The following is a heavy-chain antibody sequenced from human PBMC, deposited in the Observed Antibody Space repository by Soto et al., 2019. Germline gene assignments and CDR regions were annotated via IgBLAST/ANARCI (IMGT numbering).Heavy chain of an antibody. J-gene: IGHJ4*02. CDR3: ARGVTGRLTQGVVLFY. V-gene: IGHV1-69*02. CDR2: IIPLLDIT. Sequence: QVQLVQSGAEVKKPGSSVKVSCKPSGGTFGTYTISWVRQAPGQGLEWMGRIIPLLDITHYAQKFQGRVTFTADKSTTTAYMELSRLSSADTAVYYCARGVTGRLTQGVVLFYWGQGTLVTGSS. CDR1: GGTFGTYT. D-gene: IGHD3-10*02.